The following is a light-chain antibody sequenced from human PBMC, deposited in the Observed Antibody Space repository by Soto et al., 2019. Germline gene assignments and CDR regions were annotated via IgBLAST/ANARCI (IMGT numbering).Light chain of an antibody. CDR1: QGIGIY. V-gene: IGKV1-27*01. CDR3: QKYNTAPLT. Sequence: DIQMTQSPSSLSASLGDRVTITCRASQGIGIYLALFQQRPGKVPKLLIYAASTLQSGVPSRFSGSGSGTDFTLTISSLQPEDVAAYYCQKYNTAPLTFGGGTRVEIK. CDR2: AAS. J-gene: IGKJ4*01.